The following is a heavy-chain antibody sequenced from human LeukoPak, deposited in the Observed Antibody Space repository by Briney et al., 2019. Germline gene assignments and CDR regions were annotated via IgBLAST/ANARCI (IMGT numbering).Heavy chain of an antibody. Sequence: GGSLRLSCAASGFTFSSYAMSWVRQAPGKELEWVSAISGSGGSTYYADSVKGRFTISRDNSKNTLYLQMNSLRAEDTAVYYCAKHADFWSGYFFWYFDYWGQGTLVTVSS. CDR3: AKHADFWSGYFFWYFDY. D-gene: IGHD3-3*01. V-gene: IGHV3-23*01. CDR1: GFTFSSYA. J-gene: IGHJ4*02. CDR2: ISGSGGST.